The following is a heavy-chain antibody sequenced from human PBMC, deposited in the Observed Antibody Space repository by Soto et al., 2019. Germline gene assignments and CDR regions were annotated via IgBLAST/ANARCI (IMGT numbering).Heavy chain of an antibody. CDR3: ASSRLQGDF. CDR2: INPNGGST. CDR1: GYIFIHYY. D-gene: IGHD2-21*01. Sequence: QVQLVQSGAEVKKPGASVKVSCKASGYIFIHYYLHWVRHAPGQGLEWMAIINPNGGSTNYAQKFQGRDTVTSDTDTSTLYMYLNSLGSDGTVVDFCASSRLQGDFGGQGTLVTVSS. V-gene: IGHV1-46*01. J-gene: IGHJ4*02.